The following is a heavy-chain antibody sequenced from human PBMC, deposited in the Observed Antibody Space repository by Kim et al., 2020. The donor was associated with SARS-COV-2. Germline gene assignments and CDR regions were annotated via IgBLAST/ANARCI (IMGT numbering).Heavy chain of an antibody. J-gene: IGHJ4*02. Sequence: TYADSVKGRFTSTRDNAKDTLYLQMNSLRAEETAVYYCASGYSYGANGDYWGQGTLVTVSS. D-gene: IGHD5-18*01. CDR3: ASGYSYGANGDY. V-gene: IGHV3-74*03.